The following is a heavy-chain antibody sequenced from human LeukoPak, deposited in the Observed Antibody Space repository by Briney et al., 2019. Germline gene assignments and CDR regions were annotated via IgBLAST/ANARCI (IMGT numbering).Heavy chain of an antibody. V-gene: IGHV1-46*01. J-gene: IGHJ4*02. Sequence: ASVKVSSKASGYTFTSYYMPWVRQAPGQGLEWMGMIYPRDGSTSYAQNFQGRVTVTRDTSTTTVHMELRGLRSEDTAVYYCARDQEGFDYWGQGTVVTVSS. CDR3: ARDQEGFDY. CDR1: GYTFTSYY. CDR2: IYPRDGST.